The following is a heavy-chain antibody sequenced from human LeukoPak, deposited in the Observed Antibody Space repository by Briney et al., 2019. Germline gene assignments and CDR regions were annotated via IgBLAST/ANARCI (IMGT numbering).Heavy chain of an antibody. J-gene: IGHJ4*02. Sequence: GGSLRLSCAASGFTFSSYSMNWVRQAPGKGLEWVSSISSSSSYIYHADSVKGRFTISRDNSKKMLYLQMNSLRPEDTAVYYCANARYDSSGYPAAFDYWGQGTLVTVSS. CDR1: GFTFSSYS. CDR2: ISSSSSYI. V-gene: IGHV3-21*01. CDR3: ANARYDSSGYPAAFDY. D-gene: IGHD3-22*01.